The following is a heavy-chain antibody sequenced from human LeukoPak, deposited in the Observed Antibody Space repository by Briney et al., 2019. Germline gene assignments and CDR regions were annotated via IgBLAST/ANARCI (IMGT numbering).Heavy chain of an antibody. CDR3: APRGTYYYDSSGYPSFDY. D-gene: IGHD3-22*01. CDR1: GFTFSSYA. V-gene: IGHV3-30-3*01. J-gene: IGHJ4*02. CDR2: ISYDGSNK. Sequence: PGGSLRLSCAASGFTFSSYAIHWVRQAPGKGLEWVAVISYDGSNKYYADSVKGRFTISRDNSKNTLYLQMNSLRAEDTAVYYCAPRGTYYYDSSGYPSFDYWGRGTLVTVSS.